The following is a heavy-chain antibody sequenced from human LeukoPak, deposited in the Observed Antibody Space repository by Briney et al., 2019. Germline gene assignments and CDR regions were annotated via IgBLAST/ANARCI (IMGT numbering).Heavy chain of an antibody. CDR1: GFTFTLYP. CDR2: ISDDGSNK. CDR3: ARGPSSSGFDY. J-gene: IGHJ4*02. Sequence: GGSLRLSCAASGFTFTLYPMHWVRQAPGKGLEWVTVISDDGSNKYYADSVKGRFTISRDNSKNTLYLQMNSLRAEDTAVYYCARGPSSSGFDYWGQGTLVTVSS. V-gene: IGHV3-30*04. D-gene: IGHD6-13*01.